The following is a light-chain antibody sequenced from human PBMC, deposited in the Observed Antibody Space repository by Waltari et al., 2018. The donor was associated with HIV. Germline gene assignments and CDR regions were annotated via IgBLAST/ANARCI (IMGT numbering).Light chain of an antibody. Sequence: QSVLPQPPSVSGTPGQRVTISCSGGSSNLGANTVTCYQHLPGAAPKVLIYTDDERPSGVPDRFSGSKTGTSASLAISGLQSEDEAVYYCAAWDDNLDHVFGTGTKVSVL. CDR3: AAWDDNLDHV. V-gene: IGLV1-44*01. CDR2: TDD. J-gene: IGLJ1*01. CDR1: SSNLGANT.